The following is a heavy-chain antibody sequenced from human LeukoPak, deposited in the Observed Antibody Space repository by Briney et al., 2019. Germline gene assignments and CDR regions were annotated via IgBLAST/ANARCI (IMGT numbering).Heavy chain of an antibody. V-gene: IGHV4-4*02. Sequence: SGTLSLTCAVSGASISSRNWWIWVRQPPGQGLEWIGEIQPSGSTNYNPPLKSRVTISIDKSKNQFFLKLSSVTAADTAVYYCARDRGGRGRLDAFDIWGQGTMVTVSS. CDR1: GASISSRNW. CDR3: ARDRGGRGRLDAFDI. CDR2: IQPSGST. D-gene: IGHD2-15*01. J-gene: IGHJ3*02.